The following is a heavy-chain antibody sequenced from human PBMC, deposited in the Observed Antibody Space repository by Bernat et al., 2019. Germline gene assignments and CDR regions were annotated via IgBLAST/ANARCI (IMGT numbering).Heavy chain of an antibody. V-gene: IGHV3-23*04. J-gene: IGHJ2*01. CDR3: AKDLKFSGTYSRTFDL. D-gene: IGHD1-26*01. Sequence: EEQLVESGGDLVRPGGSLRLSCAASGFTFSGAWMNWLRQVPEKGLEWVSTISGSGGTTYYADSVKGRFTISRDNSKNTLYLQMSGLRADDTAVYYCAKDLKFSGTYSRTFDLWGRGTLVTVSS. CDR1: GFTFSGAW. CDR2: ISGSGGTT.